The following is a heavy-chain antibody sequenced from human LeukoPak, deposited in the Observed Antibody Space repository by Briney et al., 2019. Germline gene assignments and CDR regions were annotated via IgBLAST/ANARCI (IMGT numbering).Heavy chain of an antibody. V-gene: IGHV4-34*01. CDR1: GGSFSGYY. Sequence: SETLSLTCAVYGGSFSGYYWSWIRQPPGKGLEWIGEINHSGSTNYNPSLKSRVTISVDTSKNQFSLKLSSVTAADTAEYYCARASTYYYGSGSSRNYGMDVWGQGTTVTVSS. J-gene: IGHJ6*02. CDR3: ARASTYYYGSGSSRNYGMDV. CDR2: INHSGST. D-gene: IGHD3-10*01.